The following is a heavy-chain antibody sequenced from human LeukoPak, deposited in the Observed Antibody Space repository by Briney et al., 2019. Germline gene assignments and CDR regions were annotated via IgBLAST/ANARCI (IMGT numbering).Heavy chain of an antibody. CDR1: GGTFSSYA. V-gene: IGHV1-69*13. Sequence: SVKVSCKASGGTFSSYAISWVRQAPGQGLEWMGGIIPIFGTANYAQKFQGRVTITADESTSTAYMELSSLRSEDTAVYYCARGAPYSSGWYFDYWGQGALVTVSS. D-gene: IGHD6-19*01. J-gene: IGHJ4*02. CDR2: IIPIFGTA. CDR3: ARGAPYSSGWYFDY.